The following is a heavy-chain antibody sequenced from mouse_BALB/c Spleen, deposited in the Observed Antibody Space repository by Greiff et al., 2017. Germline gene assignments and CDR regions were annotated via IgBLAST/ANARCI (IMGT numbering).Heavy chain of an antibody. CDR3: ARETMIGAMDY. CDR2: ILPGSGST. Sequence: QVQLQQSGAELMKPGASVKISCKATGYTFSSYWIEWVKQRPGHGLEWIGEILPGSGSTNYNEKFKGKATFTADTSSNTAYMQLSSLTSEDSAVYYCARETMIGAMDYWGQGTSVTVSS. V-gene: IGHV1-9*01. D-gene: IGHD2-4*01. J-gene: IGHJ4*01. CDR1: GYTFSSYW.